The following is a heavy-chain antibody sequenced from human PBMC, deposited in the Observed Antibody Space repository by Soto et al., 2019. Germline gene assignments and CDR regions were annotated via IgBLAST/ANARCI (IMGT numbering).Heavy chain of an antibody. CDR2: IHSNGGT. CDR1: TASLSDYY. D-gene: IGHD1-1*01. V-gene: IGHV4-59*01. Sequence: SETLSLTCSVSTASLSDYYWNWIRQPPGKRLEWIGYIHSNGGTSYNSSLKSRVTISIDTSKKQFSLRLKSVTAADTAVYYCGRSQNTIFFKHWGQGALVTVSS. J-gene: IGHJ4*01. CDR3: GRSQNTIFFKH.